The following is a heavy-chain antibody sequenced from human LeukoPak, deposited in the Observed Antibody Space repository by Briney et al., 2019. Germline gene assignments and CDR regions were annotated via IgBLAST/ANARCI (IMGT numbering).Heavy chain of an antibody. J-gene: IGHJ4*02. D-gene: IGHD6-25*01. CDR3: ARQYTSGSGYYFDY. CDR2: IYHSGIT. V-gene: IGHV4-38-2*01. CDR1: AYSISSGYY. Sequence: SETLSLTCGVSAYSISSGYYWGWIRQPPGKGLEWIASIYHSGITYYNPSLKSRVSISVDTSKNHFSLKLSSVTAADSAVHYCARQYTSGSGYYFDYWGQGALVSVSS.